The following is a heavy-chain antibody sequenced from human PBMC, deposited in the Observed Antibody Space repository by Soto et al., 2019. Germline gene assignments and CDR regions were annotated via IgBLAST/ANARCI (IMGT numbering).Heavy chain of an antibody. CDR1: GFTFSDYY. V-gene: IGHV3-11*06. D-gene: IGHD2-2*01. CDR3: ARVIVVVPAAGFDP. J-gene: IGHJ5*02. CDR2: ISSSSSYT. Sequence: QVQLVESGGGLVKPGGSLRLSCAASGFTFSDYYMSWIRQAPGKGLEWVSYISSSSSYTNYADSVKGRFTISRDNAKLSLYLKMHSLRAEDTDVYACARVIVVVPAAGFDPWGQGTMVTVSS.